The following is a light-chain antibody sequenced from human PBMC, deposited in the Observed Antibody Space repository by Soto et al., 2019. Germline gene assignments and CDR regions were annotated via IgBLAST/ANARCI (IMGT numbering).Light chain of an antibody. J-gene: IGKJ1*01. Sequence: ILLTQSPAPLSVFPGGRATLSFRARQSVRSNLARYQQKPGQAPRLFIYGASTGATGIPARFTGSGYGTEFTLTISSLQSEDFGVYYCQQYNEWPRTFGHGTKVDI. CDR1: QSVRSN. CDR2: GAS. V-gene: IGKV3-15*01. CDR3: QQYNEWPRT.